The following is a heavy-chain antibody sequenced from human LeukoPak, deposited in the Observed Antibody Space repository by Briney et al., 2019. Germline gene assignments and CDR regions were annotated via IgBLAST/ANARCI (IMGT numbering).Heavy chain of an antibody. CDR3: ARYSYGYWVDY. V-gene: IGHV4-34*01. CDR2: INHNGST. CDR1: GGSFSGYS. J-gene: IGHJ4*02. D-gene: IGHD5-18*01. Sequence: SETLSLTCAVYGGSFSGYSWSWIRQPPGKGLEWIGEINHNGSTKYSTSLKSRVTISVDTSKNQFSLKLSSVTAADTAVYYCARYSYGYWVDYWGQGTLVTVSS.